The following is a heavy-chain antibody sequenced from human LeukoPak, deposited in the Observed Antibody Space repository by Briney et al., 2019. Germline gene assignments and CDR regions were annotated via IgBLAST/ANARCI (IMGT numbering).Heavy chain of an antibody. V-gene: IGHV4-59*01. CDR1: CGSIRTYY. CDR3: AIAQSYVVYAEDDY. J-gene: IGHJ4*02. CDR2: IYYSGST. D-gene: IGHD5/OR15-5a*01. Sequence: SETLTLTCTVSCGSIRTYYWSWIGQPPGKGLEWIGFIYYSGSTKYNPSLKSRVTISVDTSKNQFSLKLSFVTAADTAVYYCAIAQSYVVYAEDDYWGQGTLVTVSS.